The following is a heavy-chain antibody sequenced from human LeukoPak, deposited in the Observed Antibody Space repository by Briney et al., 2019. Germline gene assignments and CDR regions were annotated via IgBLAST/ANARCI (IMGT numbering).Heavy chain of an antibody. D-gene: IGHD4-23*01. CDR2: IKSKTDGGTT. Sequence: GGSLRLSCAASGFTFSNAWMNWVRQAPGKGLEWVGRIKSKTDGGTTDYAATVKGRFTISRDDSKNTLYLQMNSLKTEDTAVYYCTTDTTTGYGGNPDYYYYGMDVWGQGTTVTVSS. J-gene: IGHJ6*02. V-gene: IGHV3-15*07. CDR1: GFTFSNAW. CDR3: TTDTTTGYGGNPDYYYYGMDV.